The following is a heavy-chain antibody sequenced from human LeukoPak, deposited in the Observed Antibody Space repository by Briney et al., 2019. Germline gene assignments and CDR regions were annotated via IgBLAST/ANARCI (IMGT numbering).Heavy chain of an antibody. D-gene: IGHD6-19*01. Sequence: SETLSLTCTVSGGSISSSSYYWGWIRQPPGKGLEWIGSIYYSGTTYYNVSLKSRVTISVDTSKNQFSLKLSSVTAADTAVYYCARGSGWYVDWFDPWGQGTLVTVSS. CDR3: ARGSGWYVDWFDP. V-gene: IGHV4-39*07. J-gene: IGHJ5*02. CDR2: IYYSGTT. CDR1: GGSISSSSYY.